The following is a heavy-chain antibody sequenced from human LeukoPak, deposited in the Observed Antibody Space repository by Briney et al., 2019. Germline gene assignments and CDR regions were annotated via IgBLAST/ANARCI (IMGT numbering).Heavy chain of an antibody. Sequence: ASVKVSCEASGYTFTTYGITWVRQAPGQGLEWVGWISAKNGNTNYAQDFQGRITLTRETSTSTVHMELRRLRSDDTAVYYCARARPQNYDSSRYYSAAFDIWGQGTMVTVSS. CDR1: GYTFTTYG. J-gene: IGHJ3*02. D-gene: IGHD3-22*01. V-gene: IGHV1-18*01. CDR2: ISAKNGNT. CDR3: ARARPQNYDSSRYYSAAFDI.